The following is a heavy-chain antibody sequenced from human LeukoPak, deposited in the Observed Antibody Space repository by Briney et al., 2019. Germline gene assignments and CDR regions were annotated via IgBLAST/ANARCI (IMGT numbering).Heavy chain of an antibody. CDR3: ARGRAYNWNWFDP. D-gene: IGHD1-1*01. Sequence: SETLSLTCAVYGGSFSGYYWSWIRQPPGKGLEWIGEINHSGSTNYNPSLKSRVTISVDTSKNRFSLKLSSVTAADTAVYYCARGRAYNWNWFDPWGQGTLVTVSS. J-gene: IGHJ5*02. V-gene: IGHV4-34*01. CDR1: GGSFSGYY. CDR2: INHSGST.